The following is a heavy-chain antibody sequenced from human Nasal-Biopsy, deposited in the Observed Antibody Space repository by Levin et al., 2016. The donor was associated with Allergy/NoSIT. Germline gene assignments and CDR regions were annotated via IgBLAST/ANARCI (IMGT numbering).Heavy chain of an antibody. CDR3: AKGPLLKAAFDI. V-gene: IGHV3-23*01. Sequence: LSLTCVASGFPFSRYDMNWVRQTPGKGLEWVSGINVNGGVTYYADSVKGRFTISRDNSKNTLSLQMERLRVEDTAVFYCAKGPLLKAAFDIWGQGTEVIVSS. CDR2: INVNGGVT. D-gene: IGHD2/OR15-2a*01. CDR1: GFPFSRYD. J-gene: IGHJ3*02.